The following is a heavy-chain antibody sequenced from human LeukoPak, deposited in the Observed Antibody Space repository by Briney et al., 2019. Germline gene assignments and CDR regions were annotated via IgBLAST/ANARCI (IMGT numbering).Heavy chain of an antibody. Sequence: ASVNVSCKVSGYTLTELSMHWVRQAPGKGLEWMGGFYPEDGETIYAQKFQGRVTMTEDTSTDTAYMELSSLRSEDTAVYYCATVGYNIVVVTAIAFDYWGQGTLVTVSS. V-gene: IGHV1-24*01. D-gene: IGHD2-21*02. CDR1: GYTLTELS. CDR3: ATVGYNIVVVTAIAFDY. CDR2: FYPEDGET. J-gene: IGHJ4*02.